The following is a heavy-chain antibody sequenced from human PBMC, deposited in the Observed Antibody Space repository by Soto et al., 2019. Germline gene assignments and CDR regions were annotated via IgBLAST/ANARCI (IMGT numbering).Heavy chain of an antibody. Sequence: SESLSLTCTVSGGSISSYYWSWIRQPPGKGLEWIGYIYYSGSTNYNPSLKSRVTISVDTSKNQFSLKLSSVTAADTAVYYCAGTATYYYDSSPVDYWGQGTLVTVSS. CDR2: IYYSGST. J-gene: IGHJ4*02. CDR1: GGSISSYY. D-gene: IGHD3-22*01. CDR3: AGTATYYYDSSPVDY. V-gene: IGHV4-59*01.